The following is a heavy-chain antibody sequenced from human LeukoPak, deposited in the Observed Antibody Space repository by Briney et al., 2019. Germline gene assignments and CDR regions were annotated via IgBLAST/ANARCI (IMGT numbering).Heavy chain of an antibody. CDR1: GFTFSSYG. CDR3: ARDSRGLWDY. Sequence: GGSLRLSCAASGFTFSSYGMHWVRQALGKGLEWVAVIWYDGSNKYYADSVKGRFTISRDNSKNTLYLQMNSLRAEDTAVYYCARDSRGLWDYWGQGTLVTVSS. CDR2: IWYDGSNK. J-gene: IGHJ4*02. D-gene: IGHD3-10*01. V-gene: IGHV3-33*01.